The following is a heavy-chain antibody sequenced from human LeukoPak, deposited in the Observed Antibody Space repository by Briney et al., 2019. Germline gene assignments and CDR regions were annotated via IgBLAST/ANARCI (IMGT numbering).Heavy chain of an antibody. D-gene: IGHD3-22*01. Sequence: PSQTLSLTCTVSGGSISSGSYYWSWIRQPAGKGLEWIGRIYTSGSTNYNPSLKSRVTISVDTSKNQFSLKLSSVTAAGTAVYYCARGLTYYYDSSGYYPYYFDYWGQGTLVSVSS. CDR1: GGSISSGSYY. J-gene: IGHJ4*02. V-gene: IGHV4-61*02. CDR3: ARGLTYYYDSSGYYPYYFDY. CDR2: IYTSGST.